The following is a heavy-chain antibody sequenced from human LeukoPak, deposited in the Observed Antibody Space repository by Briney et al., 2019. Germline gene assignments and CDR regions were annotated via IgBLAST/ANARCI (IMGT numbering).Heavy chain of an antibody. CDR2: IYYSGST. Sequence: SETQSLTCTVSGGSISSGDYYWSWIRQPPGKGLEWIGYIYYSGSTYYNPSLKSRVTISVDTSKNQFSLKLSSVTAADTAVYYCARVYGVVITYYYYMDVWGKGTTVTVSS. CDR3: ARVYGVVITYYYYMDV. CDR1: GGSISSGDYY. V-gene: IGHV4-30-4*08. J-gene: IGHJ6*03. D-gene: IGHD3-3*01.